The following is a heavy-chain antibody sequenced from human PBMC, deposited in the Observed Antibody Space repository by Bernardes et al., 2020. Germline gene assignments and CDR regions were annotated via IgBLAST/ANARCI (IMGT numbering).Heavy chain of an antibody. CDR3: ARDGSRWDMDV. CDR2: INHDGRDI. Sequence: GSLRLSCAASEFTFSAYVMHWVRQRPGEGLMWVSRINHDGRDITYADSVKGRFTTSRDNAKNTLYLQMNSLRAEDTAVYYCARDGSRWDMDVWGKGTTVTISS. J-gene: IGHJ6*03. V-gene: IGHV3-74*01. D-gene: IGHD1-1*01. CDR1: EFTFSAYV.